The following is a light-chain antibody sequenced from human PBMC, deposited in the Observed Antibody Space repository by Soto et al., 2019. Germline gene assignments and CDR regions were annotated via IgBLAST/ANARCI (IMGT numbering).Light chain of an antibody. V-gene: IGKV3-15*01. Sequence: IVMTQSPATLPVSPGERATLSCRATQRVSTNLAWYQQKPGQAPRLLIYAESSRATGVPARFSGSGSGTELTLTISSLQSEDFALYYCTQYNNWQYTFGQGTKVDIX. CDR3: TQYNNWQYT. CDR1: QRVSTN. J-gene: IGKJ2*01. CDR2: AES.